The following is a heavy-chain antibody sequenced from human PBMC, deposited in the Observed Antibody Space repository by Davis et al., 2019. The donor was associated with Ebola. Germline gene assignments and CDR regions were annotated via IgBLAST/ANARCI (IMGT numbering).Heavy chain of an antibody. CDR3: ARDAHSTYCSTTSCYDY. Sequence: GESLKISCRGSGFIFSNYSMHWVRRAPGKGLEWVSYISSSGETIYYAESVRGRFTISRDIAKKSLYLQMDSLRDEDTAVYYCARDAHSTYCSTTSCYDYWGLGTLVTVSS. V-gene: IGHV3-48*02. J-gene: IGHJ4*02. CDR2: ISSSGETI. CDR1: GFIFSNYS. D-gene: IGHD2-2*01.